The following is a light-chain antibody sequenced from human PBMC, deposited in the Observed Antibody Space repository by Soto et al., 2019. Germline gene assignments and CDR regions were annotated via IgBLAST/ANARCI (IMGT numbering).Light chain of an antibody. CDR2: DAS. V-gene: IGKV3-11*01. J-gene: IGKJ1*01. Sequence: EIVLTQSPATLSLSPGERATLSCRASQSVSSYFAWYQQKPGQAPRLLIYDASNRATGIQARFSGSGSGTDFSLTIRSLEPEDFAVYYCQQRSHWPRTFGQGTKVDIK. CDR1: QSVSSY. CDR3: QQRSHWPRT.